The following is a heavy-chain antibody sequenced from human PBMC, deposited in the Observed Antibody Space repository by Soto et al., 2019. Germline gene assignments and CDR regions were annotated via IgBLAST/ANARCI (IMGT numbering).Heavy chain of an antibody. CDR3: ARVTMGCSSTSCYPDAFDI. V-gene: IGHV1-8*01. CDR2: MNPNSGNT. D-gene: IGHD2-2*01. J-gene: IGHJ3*02. Sequence: ASVKVSCKASGYTFTSYDINWVRQATGQGLEWMGWMNPNSGNTGYAQKFQGRVTMTGNTSISTAYMELSSLRSEDTAVHYCARVTMGCSSTSCYPDAFDIWGQGTMVTVSS. CDR1: GYTFTSYD.